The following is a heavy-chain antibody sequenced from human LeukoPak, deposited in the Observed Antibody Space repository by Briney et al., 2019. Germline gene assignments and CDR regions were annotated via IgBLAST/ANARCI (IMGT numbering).Heavy chain of an antibody. CDR3: ARGPLEGSSGWYREWDY. CDR1: FYSISTDSY. CDR2: IYHRGSP. V-gene: IGHV4-38-2*01. Sequence: PSETLSLTCAVSFYSISTDSYWGWIRQPPGKGLEWIGTIYHRGSPYYNPSLKSRVTISVDTSNNQFSLKLSSVTAADTAVYYCARGPLEGSSGWYREWDYWGQGTLVTVSS. J-gene: IGHJ4*02. D-gene: IGHD6-19*01.